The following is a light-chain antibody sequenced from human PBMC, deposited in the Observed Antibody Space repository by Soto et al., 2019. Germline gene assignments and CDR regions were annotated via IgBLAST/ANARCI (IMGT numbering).Light chain of an antibody. CDR2: EVS. J-gene: IGLJ3*02. V-gene: IGLV2-23*02. CDR1: SSDVGSYNF. CDR3: CSYAGSRV. Sequence: QSALTQPASVSGSPGQSITISCTGTSSDVGSYNFVSWYQQHPGKAPKLMIYEVSKRPSGVSNRFSGSKSGNTASLTISGLQAEDEADYYCCSYAGSRVFGGGTKLTVL.